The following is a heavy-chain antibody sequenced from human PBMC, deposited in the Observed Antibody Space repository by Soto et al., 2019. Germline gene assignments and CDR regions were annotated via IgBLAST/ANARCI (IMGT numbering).Heavy chain of an antibody. CDR2: ISAYNGNT. V-gene: IGHV1-18*01. CDR3: ARDGSGLPPSSQKWFDP. J-gene: IGHJ5*02. Sequence: ASVKVACKASGYTFTSYGISWVLQAPGQGLEWMGWISAYNGNTNYAQKLQGRVTMTTDTSTSTAYMELRSLRSDDTAVYYCARDGSGLPPSSQKWFDPWGQGTLVTVSA. CDR1: GYTFTSYG. D-gene: IGHD6-19*01.